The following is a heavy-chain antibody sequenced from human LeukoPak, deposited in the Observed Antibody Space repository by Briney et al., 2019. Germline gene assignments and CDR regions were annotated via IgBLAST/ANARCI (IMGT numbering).Heavy chain of an antibody. CDR1: GLTFSSYA. J-gene: IGHJ4*02. D-gene: IGHD3-3*01. Sequence: PGGSLRLSCAASGLTFSSYAMSWVRQAPGRGMEWVSSVSGRGGSTYYTDSVKGRFTISRDNSKNTLYLQMNSLRAEDTAVYFCAKVIVYSDFWSGYHFEYWGQGTLVTVSS. V-gene: IGHV3-23*01. CDR3: AKVIVYSDFWSGYHFEY. CDR2: VSGRGGST.